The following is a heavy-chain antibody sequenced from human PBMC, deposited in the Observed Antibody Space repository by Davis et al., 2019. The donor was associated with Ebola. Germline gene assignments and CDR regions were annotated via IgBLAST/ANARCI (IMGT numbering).Heavy chain of an antibody. CDR3: ATTAVTTDYNFGMDV. CDR1: GYTFANYD. D-gene: IGHD4-17*01. CDR2: MNPNSDNR. V-gene: IGHV1-8*01. J-gene: IGHJ6*02. Sequence: ASVKVSCKASGYTFANYDIHWVRQATGQGLEWMGWMNPNSDNRGYAQKFKGRVTMTGSTSISTAYMELSSLKSEDTAVYYCATTAVTTDYNFGMDVWGQGTAVIVAS.